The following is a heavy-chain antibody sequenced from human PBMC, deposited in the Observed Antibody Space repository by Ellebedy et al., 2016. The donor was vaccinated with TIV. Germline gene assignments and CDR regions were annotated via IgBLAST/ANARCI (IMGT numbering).Heavy chain of an antibody. V-gene: IGHV1-69*05. D-gene: IGHD5-12*01. CDR3: ARDRGSGYDWVY. J-gene: IGHJ4*02. CDR1: GGTFSSYA. CDR2: IIPLFGTT. Sequence: SVKVSXXASGGTFSSYAISWVRQAPGQGLEWMGGIIPLFGTTNYAQKLQGRVTMTTDTSTSTAYMELRSLRSDDTAVYYCARDRGSGYDWVYWGQGTLVTVSS.